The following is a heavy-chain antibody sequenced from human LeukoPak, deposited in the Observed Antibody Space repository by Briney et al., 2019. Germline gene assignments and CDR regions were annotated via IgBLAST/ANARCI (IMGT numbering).Heavy chain of an antibody. CDR1: DGSISSSSYY. D-gene: IGHD3-10*01. Sequence: SETLSLTCTVSDGSISSSSYYWGWIRQPPGKGLEWIGSIYYSGSTYYNPSLKSRVTISVDTSKNQFSLKLSSVTAADTAVYYCARPITMVRGVTYGMDVWGQGTTVTVSS. J-gene: IGHJ6*02. V-gene: IGHV4-39*01. CDR3: ARPITMVRGVTYGMDV. CDR2: IYYSGST.